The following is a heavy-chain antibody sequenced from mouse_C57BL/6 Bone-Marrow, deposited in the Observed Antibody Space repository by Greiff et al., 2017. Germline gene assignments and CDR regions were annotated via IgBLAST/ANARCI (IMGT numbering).Heavy chain of an antibody. Sequence: QVQLQQSGAELAKPGASVKLSCKASGYTFTSYWMHWVKQRPGQGLEWIGYINPSSGYTKYNQKFKDKATLTVDKSSSTAYMQLSSLTYEDSAVYYCARRDYEGEYFDYWGQGTTLTVSS. CDR1: GYTFTSYW. CDR3: ARRDYEGEYFDY. D-gene: IGHD1-1*01. CDR2: INPSSGYT. J-gene: IGHJ2*01. V-gene: IGHV1-7*01.